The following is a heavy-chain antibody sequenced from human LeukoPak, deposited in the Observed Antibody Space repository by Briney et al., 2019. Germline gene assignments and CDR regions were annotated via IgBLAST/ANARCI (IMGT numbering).Heavy chain of an antibody. J-gene: IGHJ3*02. V-gene: IGHV1-8*03. CDR2: MNPNSGKT. CDR3: ARGLPDSYYDFWSGYHDAFDI. CDR1: GYTFTRYY. D-gene: IGHD3-3*01. Sequence: ASVKVSFKASGYTFTRYYINRGRQAPGQGLEWMGWMNPNSGKTGYAQKFQGRVTITRNTSISIAYMELSSLRSEDTAVYYCARGLPDSYYDFWSGYHDAFDIWGQGTMVTVSS.